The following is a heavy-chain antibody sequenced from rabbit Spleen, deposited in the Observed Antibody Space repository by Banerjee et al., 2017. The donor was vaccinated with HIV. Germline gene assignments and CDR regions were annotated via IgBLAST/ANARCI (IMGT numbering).Heavy chain of an antibody. J-gene: IGHJ4*01. V-gene: IGHV1S40*01. CDR3: ARDRDTGSDNNGFGFSL. Sequence: QSLEESGGDLVKPGASLTLTCTASGFSFSGSYWICWVRPAPGKGLEWIGCIYTGSRGSTYCANWAKGRFTISKTSSTTVTVQMTSLTAADTATYFCARDRDTGSDNNGFGFSLWGPGTLVTVS. CDR2: IYTGSRGST. CDR1: GFSFSGSYW. D-gene: IGHD1-1*01.